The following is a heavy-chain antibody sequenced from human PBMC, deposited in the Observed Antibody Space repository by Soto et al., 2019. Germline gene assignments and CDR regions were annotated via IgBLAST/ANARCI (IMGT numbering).Heavy chain of an antibody. V-gene: IGHV3-53*01. CDR3: ARDVIAVAGSAAY. D-gene: IGHD6-19*01. J-gene: IGHJ4*02. CDR1: AFAFRSNY. Sequence: GSLRLSCAASAFAFRSNYLSWVRQAPGKGREWVSALSADGGAYYADSVKGRFAISRDNAKNTLDLQMDSLTDAATAIYYCARDVIAVAGSAAYWGQGPLVTASS. CDR2: LSADGGA.